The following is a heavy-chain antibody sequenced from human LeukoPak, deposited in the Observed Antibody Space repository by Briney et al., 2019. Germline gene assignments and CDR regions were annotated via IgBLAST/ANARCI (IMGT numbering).Heavy chain of an antibody. Sequence: GGSLRLSCAASGFTFSSYWLSWVRQAPGKGLEWVANIKQDGSGKYYVDSVKGRFTISRDNAKNSLSLQMNSLRAEDTAVYYCARDHCSGTSCYNGYWGQGTLVTVSS. J-gene: IGHJ4*02. V-gene: IGHV3-7*01. CDR3: ARDHCSGTSCYNGY. CDR2: IKQDGSGK. D-gene: IGHD2-2*02. CDR1: GFTFSSYW.